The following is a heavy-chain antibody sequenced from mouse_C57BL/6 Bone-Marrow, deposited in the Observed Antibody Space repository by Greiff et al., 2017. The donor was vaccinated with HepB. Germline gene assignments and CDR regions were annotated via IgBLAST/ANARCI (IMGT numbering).Heavy chain of an antibody. CDR2: INPSTGGT. J-gene: IGHJ2*01. CDR3: ANDGYYY. D-gene: IGHD2-3*01. CDR1: GYSFTGYY. Sequence: VQLQQSGPELVKPGASVKISCKASGYSFTGYYMNWVKQSPEKSLEWIGEINPSTGGTTYNQKFKAKATLTVDKSSSTAYMQLKSLTSEDSAVYYCANDGYYYWGQGTTLTVSS. V-gene: IGHV1-42*01.